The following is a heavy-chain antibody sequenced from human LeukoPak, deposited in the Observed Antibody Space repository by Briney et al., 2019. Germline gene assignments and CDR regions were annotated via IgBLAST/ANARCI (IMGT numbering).Heavy chain of an antibody. Sequence: GGSLRLSCAASGFTFSSYSMNWVRQAPGKGLEWVSSISSSSYIYYADSVKGRFTISRDNSKNTLYLQMNSQRPEDTAVYYCARDGILPRFDYWGQGTLVTVSS. CDR2: ISSSSYI. D-gene: IGHD2-15*01. CDR3: ARDGILPRFDY. CDR1: GFTFSSYS. J-gene: IGHJ4*02. V-gene: IGHV3-21*01.